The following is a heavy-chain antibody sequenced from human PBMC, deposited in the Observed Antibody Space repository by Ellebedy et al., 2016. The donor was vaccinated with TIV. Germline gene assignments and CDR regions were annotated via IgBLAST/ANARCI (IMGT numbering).Heavy chain of an antibody. Sequence: GESLKISXAASGFIFSSYSMIWVRQAPGKGLEWVSYISTSSSMKYYAESVQGRFTISRDNAKNSVYLQMGSLRAEDTGVYYCARRVGDSGIIGDSWGQGTLVTVSS. D-gene: IGHD4-17*01. J-gene: IGHJ4*02. CDR2: ISTSSSMK. CDR1: GFIFSSYS. V-gene: IGHV3-48*04. CDR3: ARRVGDSGIIGDS.